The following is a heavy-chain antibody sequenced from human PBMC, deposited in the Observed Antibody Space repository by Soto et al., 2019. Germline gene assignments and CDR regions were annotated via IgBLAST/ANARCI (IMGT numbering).Heavy chain of an antibody. CDR1: GGSISSGAHF. CDR2: IYYSGTT. D-gene: IGHD2-15*01. CDR3: ARGSAYYGLDG. V-gene: IGHV4-31*03. Sequence: QVQLQESGPGLVRPSQTLSLTCTVSGGSISSGAHFCTWIRQHSGKGLEWIGYIYYSGTTYYNPSLKSRVTISVDTCKNQLSLELSSVTAADTAVYYCARGSAYYGLDGWGQGTTVIVSS. J-gene: IGHJ6*02.